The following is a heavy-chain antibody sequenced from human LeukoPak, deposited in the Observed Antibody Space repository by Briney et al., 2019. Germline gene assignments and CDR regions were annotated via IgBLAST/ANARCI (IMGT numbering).Heavy chain of an antibody. CDR3: AKDPLDIVLMVYAIVH. V-gene: IGHV3-23*01. CDR2: ISGSGGST. Sequence: PGGSLRLSCAASGFTFSSYAMSWVRQAPGKGLEWVSAISGSGGSTYYADSVKGRFTISRDNSKNTLYLQMNSLRAEDTAVYYCAKDPLDIVLMVYAIVHWGQGTLVTVSS. J-gene: IGHJ4*02. CDR1: GFTFSSYA. D-gene: IGHD2-8*01.